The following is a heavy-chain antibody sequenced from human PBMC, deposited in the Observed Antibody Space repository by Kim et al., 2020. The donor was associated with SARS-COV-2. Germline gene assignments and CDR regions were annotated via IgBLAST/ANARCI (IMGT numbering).Heavy chain of an antibody. CDR2: INCCGST. CDR1: GGSISSNSYY. D-gene: IGHD3-10*01. Sequence: SETLSLTCTVSGGSISSNSYYWNWIRQPPGKGLEWIGSINCCGSTFYSPSLKSRVTISVDTSKNQFSLKLSSVTAADTAVYYCARYGSGSLYYGMDVWGQGTTVTVSS. V-gene: IGHV4-39*01. J-gene: IGHJ6*02. CDR3: ARYGSGSLYYGMDV.